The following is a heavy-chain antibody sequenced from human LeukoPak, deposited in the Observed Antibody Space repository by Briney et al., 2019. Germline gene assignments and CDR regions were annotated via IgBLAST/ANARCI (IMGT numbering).Heavy chain of an antibody. CDR1: GFTFSGSA. Sequence: GGSLKLSCAASGFTFSGSAMHWVRQASGKGLEWVGRIRSKANSYATAYAASVKGRFTISRDDSKNTAYLQMNSLKTEDTAVYYCTRAALGYYYDSSGYYYYFDYWGQGTLVTVSS. CDR2: IRSKANSYAT. J-gene: IGHJ4*02. V-gene: IGHV3-73*01. CDR3: TRAALGYYYDSSGYYYYFDY. D-gene: IGHD3-22*01.